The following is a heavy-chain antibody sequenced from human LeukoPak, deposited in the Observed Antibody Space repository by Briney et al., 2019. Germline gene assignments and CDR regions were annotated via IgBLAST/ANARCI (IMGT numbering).Heavy chain of an antibody. D-gene: IGHD4-17*01. J-gene: IGHJ5*02. Sequence: SSETLSLTCTVSGGSISSYYWSWIRQPPGKGLDWIGSMSYIGRTYYNPSLKTRVTVSLDTSKNQFSLNLISVTAADTAVYYCARSPQGTATTANWLDPWGQGTLVTVSS. CDR3: ARSPQGTATTANWLDP. CDR1: GGSISSYY. CDR2: MSYIGRT. V-gene: IGHV4-59*12.